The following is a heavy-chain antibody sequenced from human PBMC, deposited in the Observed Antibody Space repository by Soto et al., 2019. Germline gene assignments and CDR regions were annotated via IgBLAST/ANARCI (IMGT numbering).Heavy chain of an antibody. CDR3: ASTFWFDP. CDR2: ISTTGSHI. CDR1: GFSFSSYS. Sequence: GGSLRLSCAASGFSFSSYSMNWVRQAPGRGLEWVSSISTTGSHIYYADSVKGRFTISRDNAKNSLYLQMNSLRAEDTAVYYCASTFWFDPWGQGT. J-gene: IGHJ5*02. V-gene: IGHV3-21*01.